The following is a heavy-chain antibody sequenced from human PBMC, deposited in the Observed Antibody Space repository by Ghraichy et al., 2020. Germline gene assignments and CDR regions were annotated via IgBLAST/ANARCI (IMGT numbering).Heavy chain of an antibody. V-gene: IGHV3-7*01. CDR1: GFTFRLYW. CDR3: ARDLEVSYYDSRAYYGY. Sequence: SCAASGFTFRLYWMSWVRQAPGKGLEWVANIKLDGSEEYYVDSVKGRFTISRDNAKNLLYLQMNTLRAEDTAVYFCARDLEVSYYDSRAYYGYWGQGTLVTVSS. J-gene: IGHJ4*02. D-gene: IGHD3-22*01. CDR2: IKLDGSEE.